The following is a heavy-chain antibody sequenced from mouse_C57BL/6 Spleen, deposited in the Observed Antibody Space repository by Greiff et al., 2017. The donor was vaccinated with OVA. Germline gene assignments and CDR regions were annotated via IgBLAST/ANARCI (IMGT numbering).Heavy chain of an antibody. Sequence: QVHVKQPGAELVRPGSSVKLSCKASGYTFTSYWMHWVKQRPIQGLEWIGNIDPSDSETHYNQKFKDKATLTVDKSSSTAYMQLSSLTSEDSAVYYCARDGYYDIDYWGQGTSLTVSS. V-gene: IGHV1-52*01. CDR1: GYTFTSYW. CDR3: ARDGYYDIDY. J-gene: IGHJ2*02. CDR2: IDPSDSET. D-gene: IGHD2-3*01.